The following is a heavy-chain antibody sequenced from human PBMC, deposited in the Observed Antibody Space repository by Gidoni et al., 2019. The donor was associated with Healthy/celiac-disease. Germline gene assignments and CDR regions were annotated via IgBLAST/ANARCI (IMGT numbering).Heavy chain of an antibody. D-gene: IGHD3-22*01. V-gene: IGHV3-21*01. J-gene: IGHJ4*02. CDR2: ISSSSSYI. CDR1: GFTFSSYS. Sequence: EVQLVESGGGLVKPGGSLRLSCAASGFTFSSYSMNWVRQAPGKGLEWVSSISSSSSYIYYADSVKGRFTISRDNAKNSLYLQMNSLRAEDTAVYYCARGGYYDSSGLTDYWGQGTLVTVSS. CDR3: ARGGYYDSSGLTDY.